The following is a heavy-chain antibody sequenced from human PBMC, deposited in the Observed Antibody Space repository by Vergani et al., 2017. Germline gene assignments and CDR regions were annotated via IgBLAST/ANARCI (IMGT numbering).Heavy chain of an antibody. D-gene: IGHD5-18*01. CDR2: ICYDGSNK. CDR3: AVDGSWGYSYGYTLDC. V-gene: IGHV3-33*01. CDR1: GFTFSSYG. Sequence: QVQLVESGGGVVQPGRSLRLSCAAFGFTFSSYGMHWVRPAPGKGREWVAVICYDGSNKYYADSLKGRFTISRDNSKNTLYLQMNSLRVEDTAVYYCAVDGSWGYSYGYTLDCWGQGTLVTVSS. J-gene: IGHJ4*02.